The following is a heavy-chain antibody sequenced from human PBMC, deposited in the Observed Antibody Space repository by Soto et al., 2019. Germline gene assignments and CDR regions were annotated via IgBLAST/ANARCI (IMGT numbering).Heavy chain of an antibody. CDR2: IYYSEST. Sequence: SETLSLTCTVSGGSISSSSYYWGWIRQPPGKGLEWIGSIYYSESTYYNPSLKSRVTISVDTSKNQFSLKLSSVAAADTAVYYCARSLGRVAVAGPFDYWGQGTLVTVPS. J-gene: IGHJ4*02. V-gene: IGHV4-39*01. D-gene: IGHD6-19*01. CDR3: ARSLGRVAVAGPFDY. CDR1: GGSISSSSYY.